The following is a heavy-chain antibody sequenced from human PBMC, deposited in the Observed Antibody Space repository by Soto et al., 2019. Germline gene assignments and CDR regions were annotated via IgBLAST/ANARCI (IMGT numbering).Heavy chain of an antibody. D-gene: IGHD1-26*01. CDR3: ARDGREAFGMDV. Sequence: SETLSLTCTVSGGSISGHYWSWVRQAPGKGLEWIGHIYYRGSTNYNPSLRSRSTISVDTSKNQFSLKLNSVTTADAAVYYCARDGREAFGMDVWGQGTKVTVSS. V-gene: IGHV4-59*11. CDR1: GGSISGHY. CDR2: IYYRGST. J-gene: IGHJ6*02.